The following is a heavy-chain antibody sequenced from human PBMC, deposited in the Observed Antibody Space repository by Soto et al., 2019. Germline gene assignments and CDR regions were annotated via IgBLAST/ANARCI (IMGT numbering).Heavy chain of an antibody. CDR1: GGSFSGYY. D-gene: IGHD6-13*01. CDR2: INHSGST. CDR3: ARGYSSSWYSWFDP. J-gene: IGHJ5*02. Sequence: SETLSLTCAVYGGSFSGYYWSWIRQPPGKGLEWIGEINHSGSTNYNPSLKSRVTISVDTSKNQFSLKLSSVTAVDTAVYYCARGYSSSWYSWFDPWGQGTLVTVSS. V-gene: IGHV4-34*01.